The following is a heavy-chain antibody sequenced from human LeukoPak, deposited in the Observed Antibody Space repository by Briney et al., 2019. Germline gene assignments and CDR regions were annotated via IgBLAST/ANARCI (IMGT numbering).Heavy chain of an antibody. J-gene: IGHJ4*02. CDR3: ARRGSAAALGY. D-gene: IGHD6-13*01. Sequence: PSETLSLTCTVSGGSISSGSYYWSWIRQPAGKGLEWIGRIYTSGSTHYNPSLKSRVTISVDTSKNQFSLKLSSVTAADTAVYYCARRGSAAALGYWGQGTLVTVSS. CDR2: IYTSGST. CDR1: GGSISSGSYY. V-gene: IGHV4-61*02.